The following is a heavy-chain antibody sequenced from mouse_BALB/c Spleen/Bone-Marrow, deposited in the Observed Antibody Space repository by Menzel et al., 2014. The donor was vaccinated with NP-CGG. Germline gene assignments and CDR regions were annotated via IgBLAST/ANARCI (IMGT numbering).Heavy chain of an antibody. V-gene: IGHV1-69*01. Sequence: ESGAELVMPGASVKMSCKASGYTFTDYWMHWVKQRPGQGLEWIGTIDTSDSFTIYNQNFKGKATLTVDESSTTAYMQLSSLTSEDAAVYYCGRRDGNDAMDYWGQGTSVAVSS. CDR3: GRRDGNDAMDY. CDR1: GYTFTDYW. D-gene: IGHD2-3*01. CDR2: IDTSDSFT. J-gene: IGHJ4*01.